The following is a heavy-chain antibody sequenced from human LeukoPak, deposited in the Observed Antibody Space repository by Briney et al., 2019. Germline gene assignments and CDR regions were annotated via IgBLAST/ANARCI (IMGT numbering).Heavy chain of an antibody. Sequence: QPGGSLRRSCAASGFTFSNYAMSWVRQAPGKGLEWVSTMSGGGGSPYYADSVKGRFTISRDNSKNTLYLQMNSLRTEDTAVYYCAKRNLNSSSWFGTDYWGQGTLVTVSS. V-gene: IGHV3-23*01. D-gene: IGHD6-13*01. J-gene: IGHJ4*02. CDR1: GFTFSNYA. CDR3: AKRNLNSSSWFGTDY. CDR2: MSGGGGSP.